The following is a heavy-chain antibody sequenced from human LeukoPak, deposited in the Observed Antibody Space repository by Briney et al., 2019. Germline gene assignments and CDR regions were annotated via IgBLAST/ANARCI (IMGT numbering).Heavy chain of an antibody. V-gene: IGHV5-51*01. CDR1: GYSFTSYW. CDR3: GRIPAAGSLKGSFDI. J-gene: IGHJ3*02. Sequence: GESLKISCKGSGYSFTSYWIGWVRQMPGKGLEWMGIIYPGDSDTTYSPSFQGQVTISAEKSISTAYLQWSSLKASDSAMYYCGRIPAAGSLKGSFDIWGQGTMVTVSS. D-gene: IGHD6-13*01. CDR2: IYPGDSDT.